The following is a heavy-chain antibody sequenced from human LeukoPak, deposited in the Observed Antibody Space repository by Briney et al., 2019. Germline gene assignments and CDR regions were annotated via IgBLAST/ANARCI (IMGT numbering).Heavy chain of an antibody. CDR2: SYPGDSDT. V-gene: IGHV5-51*01. J-gene: IGHJ4*02. D-gene: IGHD3-10*01. Sequence: GASLQISCKGSGYICTNYWIGWVRQLPGKGLEWMGISYPGDSDTRYGPSFQGQVTISADKSITTAYLQWSSLKASDTAMYYCARSGASAFRSIDYWGQGTLVTVSS. CDR1: GYICTNYW. CDR3: ARSGASAFRSIDY.